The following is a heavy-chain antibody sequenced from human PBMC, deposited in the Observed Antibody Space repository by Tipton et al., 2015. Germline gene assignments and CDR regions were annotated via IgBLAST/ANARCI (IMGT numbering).Heavy chain of an antibody. CDR2: ISYDGSHK. Sequence: QVQLVQSGGGVVQPGRSLRLSCAASGFTFSSFEMHWVRQAPGKGLEWVALISYDGSHKYYADSVRGRFTISRDNSKNTLYLQMSSLKPEDTAVYYCAKVREAWFDPWGQGTLVTVSS. J-gene: IGHJ5*02. D-gene: IGHD3-10*01. V-gene: IGHV3-30*18. CDR3: AKVREAWFDP. CDR1: GFTFSSFE.